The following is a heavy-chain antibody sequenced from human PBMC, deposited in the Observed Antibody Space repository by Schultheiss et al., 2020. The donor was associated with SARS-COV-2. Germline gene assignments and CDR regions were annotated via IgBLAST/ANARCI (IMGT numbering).Heavy chain of an antibody. CDR3: ARAYGGWSIFSQSFLYYGMDV. Sequence: ASVKVSCKASGYTFTSYYMHWVRQAPGQGLEWMGWINPNSGGTNYAQKFQGWVTMTRDTSISTAYMELSRLRSDDTAVYYCARAYGGWSIFSQSFLYYGMDVWGQGTTVTVSS. V-gene: IGHV1-2*04. CDR2: INPNSGGT. D-gene: IGHD4-23*01. J-gene: IGHJ6*02. CDR1: GYTFTSYY.